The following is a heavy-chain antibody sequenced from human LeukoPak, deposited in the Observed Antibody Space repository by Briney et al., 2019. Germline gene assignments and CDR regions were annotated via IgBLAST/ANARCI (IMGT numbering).Heavy chain of an antibody. J-gene: IGHJ4*02. Sequence: GGSLRLSCAASGFTFSSYGMHWVRQAPGKGLEWVAVISYDGSNKYYADSVKGRFTISRDNSKNTLYLQMNSLRAEDTAVYYCAKAAHPDTYYYGSGSPHFDYWGQGTLVTVSS. CDR1: GFTFSSYG. CDR2: ISYDGSNK. CDR3: AKAAHPDTYYYGSGSPHFDY. V-gene: IGHV3-30*18. D-gene: IGHD3-10*01.